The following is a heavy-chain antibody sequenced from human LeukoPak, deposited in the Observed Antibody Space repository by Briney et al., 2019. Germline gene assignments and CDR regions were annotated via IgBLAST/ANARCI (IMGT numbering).Heavy chain of an antibody. D-gene: IGHD3-3*01. CDR2: ISSSSSTI. J-gene: IGHJ4*02. CDR3: ARDFLEDDY. Sequence: GGSLRLSCAASGFTFSNYNMNWVRQAPGKGLEWVSYISSSSSTIHYAESVKGRFTIFRDNARNSLYLQMNSLRAEDTAVYYCARDFLEDDYWGQGTLVTVSS. V-gene: IGHV3-48*01. CDR1: GFTFSNYN.